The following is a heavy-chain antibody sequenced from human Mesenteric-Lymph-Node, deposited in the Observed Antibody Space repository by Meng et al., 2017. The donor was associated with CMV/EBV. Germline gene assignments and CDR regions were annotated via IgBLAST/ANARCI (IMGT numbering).Heavy chain of an antibody. D-gene: IGHD3-3*01. J-gene: IGHJ6*02. CDR1: GFTFSDHY. CDR3: ARDFLRMDV. Sequence: GGSLRLSCGASGFTFSDHYLAWVRQAPGKGLEWVSVIYSGGSTYYADSVKGRFTISRDNSKNTLYLQMNSLRAEDTAVYYCARDFLRMDVWGQGTTVTVSS. V-gene: IGHV3-53*01. CDR2: IYSGGST.